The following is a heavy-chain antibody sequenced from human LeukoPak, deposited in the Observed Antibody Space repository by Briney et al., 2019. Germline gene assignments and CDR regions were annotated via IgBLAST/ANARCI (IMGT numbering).Heavy chain of an antibody. J-gene: IGHJ5*02. CDR1: GGSISSSIYY. V-gene: IGHV4-39*07. CDR2: IYYSGST. Sequence: SETLSLTCTVSGGSISSSIYYWGWIRQPPGKGLEWLGSIYYSGSTYYNPSLKSRVAISVDTSKNQFSLKLSSVTAADTAVYYCARFAPPSGTTGSGNWFDPWGQGTLVTVSS. CDR3: ARFAPPSGTTGSGNWFDP. D-gene: IGHD1-1*01.